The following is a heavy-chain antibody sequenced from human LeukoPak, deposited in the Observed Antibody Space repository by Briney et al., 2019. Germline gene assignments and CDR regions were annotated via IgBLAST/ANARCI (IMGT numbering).Heavy chain of an antibody. V-gene: IGHV3-7*03. J-gene: IGHJ3*02. D-gene: IGHD6-19*01. CDR3: ARARSGWDAFDI. Sequence: GGSLRLSCAASAFTFSSYWMSWVRQAPGKGLEWVATIKGDGSEKYYVDSGKGRFTISRDNAKNTLYLQMNSLRAEDTAVYYCARARSGWDAFDIWGQGTMVTVSS. CDR1: AFTFSSYW. CDR2: IKGDGSEK.